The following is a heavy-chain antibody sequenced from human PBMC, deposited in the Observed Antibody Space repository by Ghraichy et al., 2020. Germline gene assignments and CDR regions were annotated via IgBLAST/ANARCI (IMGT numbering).Heavy chain of an antibody. D-gene: IGHD2-15*01. CDR3: AHRRGCSGGRCYSEWFDP. J-gene: IGHJ5*02. CDR1: GFSLSTSGVG. CDR2: IYLDDDK. Sequence: SGPTLVKPTQTLTLTCTFSGFSLSTSGVGVGWIRQPPGKALEWLALIYLDDDKRYSPSLKSRLTITKDTSKNQVVLTMTNMDPVDTATYYCAHRRGCSGGRCYSEWFDPWGQGTLVTVSS. V-gene: IGHV2-5*02.